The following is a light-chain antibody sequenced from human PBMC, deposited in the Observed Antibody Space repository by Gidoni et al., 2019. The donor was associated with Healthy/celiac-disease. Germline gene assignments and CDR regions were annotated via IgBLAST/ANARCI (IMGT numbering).Light chain of an antibody. V-gene: IGLV2-14*01. CDR2: DVS. J-gene: IGLJ3*02. CDR1: SSDVGGYNY. Sequence: QSALTQPASVSGSPGPSITISCTGTSSDVGGYNYVSWYQQHPGKAPKRMIYDVSNRPSGVSNRFSGSKSGNTASLTISGLKAEDEADYYCSSYTSSSTPWVFGGGTKLTVL. CDR3: SSYTSSSTPWV.